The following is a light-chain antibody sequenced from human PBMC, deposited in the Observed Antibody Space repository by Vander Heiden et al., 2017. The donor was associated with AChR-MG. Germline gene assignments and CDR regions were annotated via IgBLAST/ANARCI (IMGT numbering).Light chain of an antibody. Sequence: IRMTQSPSSFSASTGARVPITCRASQGISSYLAWYQQKPGKAPKLLISAASTLQSGVPSRFSGSGSGTDFTLTISCLQSEDFATYYCHQYYTYPPTFGQGTKVEIK. CDR2: AAS. V-gene: IGKV1-8*01. J-gene: IGKJ1*01. CDR3: HQYYTYPPT. CDR1: QGISSY.